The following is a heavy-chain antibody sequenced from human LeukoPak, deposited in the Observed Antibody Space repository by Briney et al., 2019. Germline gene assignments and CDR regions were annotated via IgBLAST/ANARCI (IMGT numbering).Heavy chain of an antibody. J-gene: IGHJ4*02. CDR3: TTDDYYDSSGYYLPIDY. V-gene: IGHV3-15*01. Sequence: GGSLRLSCAASGFTFSNAWMSWVRQAPGKGLEWVGRIKSKTDGGITDYAAPVKGRFTISRDDSKNTLYLQMNSLKTEDTAVYYCTTDDYYDSSGYYLPIDYWGQGTLVTVSS. CDR2: IKSKTDGGIT. D-gene: IGHD3-22*01. CDR1: GFTFSNAW.